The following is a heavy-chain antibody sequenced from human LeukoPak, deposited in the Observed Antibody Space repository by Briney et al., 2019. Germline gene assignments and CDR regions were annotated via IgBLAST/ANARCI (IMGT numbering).Heavy chain of an antibody. J-gene: IGHJ4*02. V-gene: IGHV3-30*18. CDR2: LKHDDEI. CDR1: GFTVGATD. Sequence: PGRFLRLSCVASGFTVGATDMYWVRRAPGKRLEWVAVLKHDDEIHYMDSVRGRFTISRDNSKNTLLLDMDGLRPEDTATYYCTKIGPVSGTIDYWGQGTLVTVSS. D-gene: IGHD1-26*01. CDR3: TKIGPVSGTIDY.